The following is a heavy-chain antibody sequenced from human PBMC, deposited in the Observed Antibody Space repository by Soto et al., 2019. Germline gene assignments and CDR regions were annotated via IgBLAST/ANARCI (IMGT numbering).Heavy chain of an antibody. V-gene: IGHV4-61*08. D-gene: IGHD2-15*01. Sequence: PSETLSLTCAVSGGSISSGGYYWSWIRQPLGKGLEWIGYIYYSGSTNYNPSLKSRVTFSVDTSKNQFSLKLSSVSAADTAVYYCARRWGSAADYWGQGTLVTVSS. CDR3: ARRWGSAADY. CDR2: IYYSGST. CDR1: GGSISSGGYY. J-gene: IGHJ4*02.